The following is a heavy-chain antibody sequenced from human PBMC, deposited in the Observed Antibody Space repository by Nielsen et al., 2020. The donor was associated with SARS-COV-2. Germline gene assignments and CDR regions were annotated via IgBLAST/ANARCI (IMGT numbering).Heavy chain of an antibody. J-gene: IGHJ6*02. D-gene: IGHD2-2*01. CDR3: VKDLSDCIRDTCYQGPSNNMDV. CDR2: ISYDARNE. V-gene: IGHV3-30*18. Sequence: GESLKISCAAAGFTFRGYAMHWVRQPPGKGLEWVAVISYDARNEYYADSVKGRFTISRDNSKNTLYLEMNSLRPEDTAIYYCVKDLSDCIRDTCYQGPSNNMDVWGRGTTVGVS. CDR1: GFTFRGYA.